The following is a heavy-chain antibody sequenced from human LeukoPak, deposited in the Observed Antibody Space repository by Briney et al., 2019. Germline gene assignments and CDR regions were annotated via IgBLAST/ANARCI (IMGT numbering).Heavy chain of an antibody. CDR3: ARTQPHYYYYYMDV. CDR2: MNPNSGNT. D-gene: IGHD1-14*01. V-gene: IGHV1-8*01. CDR1: GYTFTSYD. J-gene: IGHJ6*03. Sequence: ASVKVSCKASGYTFTSYDINWVRQATGQGLEWMGWMNPNSGNTGYAQKFQGRVTMTRNTSISTAYMELSSLRSEDTAVYYCARTQPHYYYYYMDVWGKGTTVTISS.